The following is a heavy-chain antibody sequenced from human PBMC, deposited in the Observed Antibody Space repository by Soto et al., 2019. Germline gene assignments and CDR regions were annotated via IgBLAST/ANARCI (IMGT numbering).Heavy chain of an antibody. J-gene: IGHJ6*03. CDR3: ARGGISHWAYFYYMDV. V-gene: IGHV4-34*01. CDR2: INYLGST. Sequence: SETLSLTCPVSGGSLSSYFLNWVRPPPGMGLEWIGEINYLGSTNYNPSLKSRVTMSVDTSKNQFSLKLSSVTAADTATYYCARGGISHWAYFYYMDVWDRGTTVTVSS. D-gene: IGHD2-21*01. CDR1: GGSLSSYF.